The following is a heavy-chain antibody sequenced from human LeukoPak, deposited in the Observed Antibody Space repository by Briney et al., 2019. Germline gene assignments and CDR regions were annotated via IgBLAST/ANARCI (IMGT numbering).Heavy chain of an antibody. CDR3: ARGSSPAWPPPPPYGDYSHHFDY. CDR2: ISAYSGNT. D-gene: IGHD4-17*01. J-gene: IGHJ4*02. Sequence: GASVKVSCKASGYTFTSYGISWVRQAPGQGLEWMGWISAYSGNTNYAQKLQGRVTMTTDTSTSTAYMELRSLRSDDTAVYYCARGSSPAWPPPPPYGDYSHHFDYWGQGTLVTVSS. CDR1: GYTFTSYG. V-gene: IGHV1-18*01.